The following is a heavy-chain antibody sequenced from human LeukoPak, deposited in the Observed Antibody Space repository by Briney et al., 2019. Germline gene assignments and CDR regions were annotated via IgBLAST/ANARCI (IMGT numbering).Heavy chain of an antibody. V-gene: IGHV3-53*04. CDR1: EFNVSANY. CDR3: ARGGFCRGGKCKSYFDY. CDR2: IYSNGST. D-gene: IGHD2-15*01. Sequence: GGSLRLSCAASEFNVSANYMTWVRQAPGRGLQWVSTIYSNGSTDYADSVKGRFTVSRHNSNNTLYLQMNSLRTEDTAVYYCARGGFCRGGKCKSYFDYWGQGILVTVSS. J-gene: IGHJ4*02.